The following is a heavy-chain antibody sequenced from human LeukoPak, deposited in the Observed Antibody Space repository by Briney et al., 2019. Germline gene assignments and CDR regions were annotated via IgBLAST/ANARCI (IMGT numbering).Heavy chain of an antibody. J-gene: IGHJ4*02. V-gene: IGHV3-21*01. CDR1: GFTFSSYS. CDR2: ISSRSNYI. D-gene: IGHD6-19*01. CDR3: AREEAAVASFDY. Sequence: GSLRLFCAASGFTFSSYSMNWVRQAPGKGLEWVSSISSRSNYIYYVDSVKGRFTISRDNAKNSLYLQMNSLRAEDTAVYYCAREEAAVASFDYWGQGTLVTVSP.